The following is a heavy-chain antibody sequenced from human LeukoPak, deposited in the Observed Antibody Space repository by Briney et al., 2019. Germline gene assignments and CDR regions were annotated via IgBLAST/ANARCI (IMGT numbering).Heavy chain of an antibody. V-gene: IGHV4-30-2*01. J-gene: IGHJ4*02. CDR1: GGSISSGGYS. CDR2: IYHSGST. D-gene: IGHD6-19*01. CDR3: ARAIAVARYYFDY. Sequence: PSETLSLTCAVSGGSISSGGYSWSWIRQPPGKGLEWIGYIYHSGSTYYNPSLKSRVTMSVDRSKNQFSLKLSSVTAADTAVYYCARAIAVARYYFDYWGQGTLVTVSS.